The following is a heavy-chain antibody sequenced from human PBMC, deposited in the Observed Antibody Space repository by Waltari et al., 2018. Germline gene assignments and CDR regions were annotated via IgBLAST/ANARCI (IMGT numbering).Heavy chain of an antibody. V-gene: IGHV3-30*02. CDR3: AKDPVLVISTFDY. D-gene: IGHD2-21*01. Sequence: QVQLVESGGGVVQPGGSLRLSCAASGFTFSSYGMHWVRQAPGKGLEWVAFIRYDGSNKYYADSGKGRFTIARDNSKNTLYLQMNSLRAEDTAVYYCAKDPVLVISTFDYWGQGTLVTVSS. CDR2: IRYDGSNK. J-gene: IGHJ4*02. CDR1: GFTFSSYG.